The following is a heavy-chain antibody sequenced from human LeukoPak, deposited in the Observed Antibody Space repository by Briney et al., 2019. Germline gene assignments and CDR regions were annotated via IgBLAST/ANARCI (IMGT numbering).Heavy chain of an antibody. CDR2: IYSGGST. CDR1: GYTLSSNY. CDR3: ARGYPDYYDSSGYYPYLIQDY. D-gene: IGHD3-22*01. Sequence: GGSLRLSCAASGYTLSSNYMSWVRQAPGKGLEWVSDIYSGGSTYYADSVKGRFTISRDNSKNTLYLQMNSLRAEDTAVYYCARGYPDYYDSSGYYPYLIQDYWGQGTLVTVSS. V-gene: IGHV3-53*01. J-gene: IGHJ4*02.